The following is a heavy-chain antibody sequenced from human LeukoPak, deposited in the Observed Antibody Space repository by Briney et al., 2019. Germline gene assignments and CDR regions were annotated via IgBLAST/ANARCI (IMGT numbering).Heavy chain of an antibody. CDR2: ISTYNDKT. V-gene: IGHV1-18*01. CDR3: ARDFSVRGFTWVVY. Sequence: ASVKVSCKASGYTFTSYGISWVRQAPGQGLEWMGWISTYNDKTNYAQKLQGRVTMTTDTSTSTAYMELRSLRSDDTAVYYCARDFSVRGFTWVVYWGQGTLVTVPS. J-gene: IGHJ4*02. D-gene: IGHD3-10*01. CDR1: GYTFTSYG.